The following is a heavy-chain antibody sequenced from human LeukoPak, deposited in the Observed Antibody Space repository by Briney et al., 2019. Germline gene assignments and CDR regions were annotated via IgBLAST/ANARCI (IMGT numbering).Heavy chain of an antibody. J-gene: IGHJ4*02. Sequence: GGSLRLSCAASGFTVSSNYMNWVRQAPGKGLEWVSIIYSGGDTYYADFVKGRFTISRDNSKNTLYLQMNSLRPEDTAVYYCTRGPGSTWYSDYWGQGTLVTVSS. CDR2: IYSGGDT. V-gene: IGHV3-53*05. CDR1: GFTVSSNY. D-gene: IGHD6-13*01. CDR3: TRGPGSTWYSDY.